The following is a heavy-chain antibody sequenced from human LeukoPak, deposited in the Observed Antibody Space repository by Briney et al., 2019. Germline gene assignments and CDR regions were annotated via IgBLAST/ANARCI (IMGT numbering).Heavy chain of an antibody. D-gene: IGHD5/OR15-5a*01. CDR2: IRYDGNNK. CDR1: GFTFSSCG. J-gene: IGHJ4*02. V-gene: IGHV3-30*02. CDR3: AKDLVDIVSTGGDY. Sequence: GGSLRLSCAASGFTFSSCGMHWVRQAPGKGLEWVAFIRYDGNNKYYADSVKGRFTISRDNSKNTLYLQMNSLRTEDTAVYYCAKDLVDIVSTGGDYWGQGTLVTVSS.